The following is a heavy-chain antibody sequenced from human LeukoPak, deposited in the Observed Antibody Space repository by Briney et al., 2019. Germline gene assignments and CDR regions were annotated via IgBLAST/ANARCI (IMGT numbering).Heavy chain of an antibody. D-gene: IGHD1-1*01. J-gene: IGHJ4*02. CDR2: IKNKADGGTT. V-gene: IGHV3-15*01. CDR1: GFAFSNAW. Sequence: GGSLRLSCAASGFAFSNAWMSWVRQAPGKGLEWVGRIKNKADGGTTDYAAPVKGRFTISRDDSKNTLYLQMNSLKIEDTAMYYCTTHDPINRSWGQGTLATVSS. CDR3: TTHDPINRS.